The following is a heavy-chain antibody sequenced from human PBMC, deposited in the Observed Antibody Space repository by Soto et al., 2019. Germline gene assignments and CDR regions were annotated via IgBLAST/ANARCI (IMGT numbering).Heavy chain of an antibody. CDR2: IYYTGST. CDR3: ASALYCSGGSCSFDP. Sequence: QVQLQESGPGLVKPSETLSLTCTVSGGSVSSGNYYWSWIRQPPGKGLEWIGFIYYTGSTSYNPTLKSRVTXSXAXSXXQFSRKLTSVTAADTAVYYCASALYCSGGSCSFDPWGQGTLVTVSS. J-gene: IGHJ5*02. D-gene: IGHD2-15*01. V-gene: IGHV4-61*01. CDR1: GGSVSSGNYY.